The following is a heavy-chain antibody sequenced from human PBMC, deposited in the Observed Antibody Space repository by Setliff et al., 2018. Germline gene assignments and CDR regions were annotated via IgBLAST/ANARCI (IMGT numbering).Heavy chain of an antibody. D-gene: IGHD3-22*01. Sequence: SETLSLTCTVSGGSISSGDYYWSWIRQPPGKGLEWIVYIYYSGRTYYNPSLKSRVTISVDTSKNQFSLKLSSVTAADTAVYYCARANPGYDSSGYYSGDVDYWGQGTLVTVSS. CDR1: GGSISSGDYY. V-gene: IGHV4-30-4*08. CDR2: IYYSGRT. CDR3: ARANPGYDSSGYYSGDVDY. J-gene: IGHJ4*02.